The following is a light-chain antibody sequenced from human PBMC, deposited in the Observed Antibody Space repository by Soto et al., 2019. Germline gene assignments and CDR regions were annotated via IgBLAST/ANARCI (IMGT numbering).Light chain of an antibody. Sequence: PGERATLSCRASQSVSSNLAWYQQKPGQPPRLLIYGASTRATGIPARFSGSGSGTEFTLTISSLQSEDFAVYYCQQYNDWPPWTFGQGTKVEIK. CDR3: QQYNDWPPWT. V-gene: IGKV3-15*01. CDR2: GAS. J-gene: IGKJ1*01. CDR1: QSVSSN.